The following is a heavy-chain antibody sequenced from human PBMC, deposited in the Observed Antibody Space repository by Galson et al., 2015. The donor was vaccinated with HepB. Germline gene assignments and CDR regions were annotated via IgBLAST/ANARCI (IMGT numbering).Heavy chain of an antibody. V-gene: IGHV5-10-1*01. CDR2: IDPSDSYT. CDR3: ARGGDFWSGYPTADY. Sequence: QSGAEVKKPGESLRISCKGSGYSFTSYWISWVRQMPGKGLEWMGRIDPSDSYTNYSPSFQGHVTISADKSISTAYLQWSSLKASDTAMYYCARGGDFWSGYPTADYWGQGTLVTVSS. CDR1: GYSFTSYW. D-gene: IGHD3-3*01. J-gene: IGHJ4*02.